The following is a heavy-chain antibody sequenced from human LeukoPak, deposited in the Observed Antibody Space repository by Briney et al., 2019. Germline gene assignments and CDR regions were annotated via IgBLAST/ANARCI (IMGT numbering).Heavy chain of an antibody. CDR2: IWYVGSNK. D-gene: IGHD3-16*02. V-gene: IGHV3-33*01. Sequence: GGSLRLSCAASGFTFSSYGMHWVRQAPGKGLEWVAVIWYVGSNKYYADSVKGRFTISRDNSKNTLYLQMNSLRAEDTAVYYCARELSVWGSYRVFDYWGQGTLVTVSS. CDR1: GFTFSSYG. J-gene: IGHJ4*02. CDR3: ARELSVWGSYRVFDY.